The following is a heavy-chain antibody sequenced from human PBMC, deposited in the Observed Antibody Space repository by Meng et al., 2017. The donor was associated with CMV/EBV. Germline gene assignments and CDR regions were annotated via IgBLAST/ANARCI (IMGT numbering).Heavy chain of an antibody. CDR3: AKELGRGSGGFSWFDP. V-gene: IGHV3-23*01. J-gene: IGHJ5*02. CDR1: GFTFSSYA. D-gene: IGHD2-8*02. Sequence: GGSLRLSCAASGFTFSSYAMSWVRQAPGKGLEWVSAIGGSGGSTYYADSVKGRFTISRDNSKNTLYLQMNSLRAEDTAVYYCAKELGRGSGGFSWFDPWGQGTMVTVSS. CDR2: IGGSGGST.